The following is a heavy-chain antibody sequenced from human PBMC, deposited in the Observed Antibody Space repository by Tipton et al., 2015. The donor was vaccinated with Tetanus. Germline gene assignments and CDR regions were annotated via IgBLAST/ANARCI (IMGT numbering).Heavy chain of an antibody. Sequence: SLRLSCAASGFTFDDYTMHWVRQAPGKGLEWVSLITWDGGSTYYADSVKGRFTISRDNSKNSLYLQMNSLRTEDTALYYCTTEILLWFGELSSNDYWGQGTLVTVSS. V-gene: IGHV3-43*01. J-gene: IGHJ4*02. CDR3: TTEILLWFGELSSNDY. CDR1: GFTFDDYT. CDR2: ITWDGGST. D-gene: IGHD3-10*01.